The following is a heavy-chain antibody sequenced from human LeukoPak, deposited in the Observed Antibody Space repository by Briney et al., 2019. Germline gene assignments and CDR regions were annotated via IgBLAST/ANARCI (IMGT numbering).Heavy chain of an antibody. V-gene: IGHV5-51*01. CDR1: GYSFTSYW. CDR2: IYPGDSDT. CDR3: ARIAAALSDEYYFDY. J-gene: IGHJ4*02. D-gene: IGHD6-13*01. Sequence: GECLKISCKGSGYSFTSYWIGWVRQMPGKGLEWMGIIYPGDSDTRYSPSFQGQVTISADKSISTAYLQWSSLKASDTAMYYCARIAAALSDEYYFDYWGQGTLVTVSS.